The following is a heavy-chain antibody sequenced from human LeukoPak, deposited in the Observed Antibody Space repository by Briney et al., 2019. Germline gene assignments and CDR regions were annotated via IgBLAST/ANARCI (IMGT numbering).Heavy chain of an antibody. CDR1: GFTFSSYA. D-gene: IGHD3-10*01. CDR3: AKEPGYYYGSGSYYRHFQH. CDR2: ISGSGGST. J-gene: IGHJ1*01. Sequence: GGSLRLSCAASGFTFSSYAMSWVRQAPGNGLEWVSAISGSGGSTYYADSVKGRFTISRDNSKNTLYLQMNSLRAEDTAVYYCAKEPGYYYGSGSYYRHFQHWGQGTLVTVSS. V-gene: IGHV3-23*01.